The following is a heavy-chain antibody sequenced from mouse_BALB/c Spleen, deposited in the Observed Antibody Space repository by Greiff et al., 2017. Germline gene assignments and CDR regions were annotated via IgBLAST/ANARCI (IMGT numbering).Heavy chain of an antibody. J-gene: IGHJ4*01. Sequence: VHVKQSGAELVKPGASVKLSCTASGFNIKDTYMHWVKQRPEQGLEWIGRIDPANGNTKYDPKFQGKATITADTSSNTAYLQLSSLTSEDTAFYYCARGGYGYAMDYWGQGTSVTVSS. D-gene: IGHD2-14*01. CDR1: GFNIKDTY. CDR3: ARGGYGYAMDY. CDR2: IDPANGNT. V-gene: IGHV14-3*02.